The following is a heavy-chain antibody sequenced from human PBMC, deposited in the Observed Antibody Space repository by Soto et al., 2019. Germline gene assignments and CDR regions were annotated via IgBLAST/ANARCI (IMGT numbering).Heavy chain of an antibody. V-gene: IGHV3-21*01. CDR3: AISRTVVPAAIGNWFDP. Sequence: GWSLRLSCAASGFTFISYIMNWVRQTPGKGLEWVSSIIGSSSYIYYADSVKGRFTISRDNAKNSLYLQMNSLRAEDTAVYYCAISRTVVPAAIGNWFDPWGQGTLVTVSS. CDR2: IIGSSSYI. J-gene: IGHJ5*02. CDR1: GFTFISYI. D-gene: IGHD2-2*02.